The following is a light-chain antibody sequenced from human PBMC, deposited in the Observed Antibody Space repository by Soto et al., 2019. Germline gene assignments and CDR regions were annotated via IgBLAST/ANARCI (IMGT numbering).Light chain of an antibody. CDR1: QDISSY. V-gene: IGKV1D-12*01. CDR2: GAS. Sequence: DIQMTQSPSSVSASVGDRVTISCRASQDISSYLAWYQQKPGKAPDLLIYGASSFQGGVPSRFSGSGSGTDFTLTISSLQPEDFATYYCQQANNFPLTFAGGTKVEI. CDR3: QQANNFPLT. J-gene: IGKJ4*01.